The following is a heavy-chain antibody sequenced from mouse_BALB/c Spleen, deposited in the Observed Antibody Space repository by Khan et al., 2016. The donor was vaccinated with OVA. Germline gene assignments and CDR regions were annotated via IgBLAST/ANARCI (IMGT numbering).Heavy chain of an antibody. J-gene: IGHJ4*01. CDR3: SRRYGYAYYAMDY. V-gene: IGHV1S81*02. CDR2: INPSNGGT. D-gene: IGHD2-2*01. CDR1: GYTFTSYY. Sequence: QVQLQQSGAELVKPGASVKLSCKASGYTFTSYYIYWVKQRPGQGLEWIGGINPSNGGTNFNEKFKSKATLTVDRSSSTAYIQLSSLTSEDSAVYNCSRRYGYAYYAMDYWGQGTSVTVSS.